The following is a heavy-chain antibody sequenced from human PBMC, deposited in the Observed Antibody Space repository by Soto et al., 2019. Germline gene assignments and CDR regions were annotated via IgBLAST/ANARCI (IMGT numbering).Heavy chain of an antibody. CDR3: ARPANTVADHFDL. J-gene: IGHJ4*02. CDR2: IYPSDSDT. D-gene: IGHD4-17*01. V-gene: IGHV5-51*01. Sequence: EESLKISCRVSGYTFTIYWIGWVRQMPWKGLEWMGIIYPSDSDTRYSPSFQGQVTISADQSINTAYLQWDSLKASDTAIYYCARPANTVADHFDLWGQGTPVTVSS. CDR1: GYTFTIYW.